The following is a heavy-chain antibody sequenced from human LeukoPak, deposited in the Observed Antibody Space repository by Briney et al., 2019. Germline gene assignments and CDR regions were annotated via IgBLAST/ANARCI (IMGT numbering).Heavy chain of an antibody. D-gene: IGHD4-17*01. V-gene: IGHV3-23*01. CDR3: AKDIGDPGREFDY. Sequence: RTGGSLRLSCAASGFTFSSYAMSWVRQAPGKGLEWVSAISGSGGSTYYADSVKGRFTISRDNSKNTLYLQMNSLRAEDTAVYYCAKDIGDPGREFDYWGQGTLVTVSS. J-gene: IGHJ4*02. CDR2: ISGSGGST. CDR1: GFTFSSYA.